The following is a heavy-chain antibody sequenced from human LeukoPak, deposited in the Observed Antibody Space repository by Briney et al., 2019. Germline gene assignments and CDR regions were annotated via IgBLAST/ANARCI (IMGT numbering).Heavy chain of an antibody. V-gene: IGHV3-23*01. CDR3: ARDPNGSGPDFDC. Sequence: PGGSLRPSCAASGFTFSSYAMNWVRQAPGKGLEWVSGLSGNGGNKYYADSVKGRFTISRDNSKNTLYLQMNSLRAEDTAIYYCARDPNGSGPDFDCWGQGTLVIVSS. CDR2: LSGNGGNK. CDR1: GFTFSSYA. D-gene: IGHD3-10*01. J-gene: IGHJ4*02.